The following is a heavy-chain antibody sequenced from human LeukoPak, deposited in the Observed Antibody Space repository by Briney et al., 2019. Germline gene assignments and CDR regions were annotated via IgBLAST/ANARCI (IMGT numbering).Heavy chain of an antibody. D-gene: IGHD3-9*01. J-gene: IGHJ3*02. Sequence: PGGSLRLSCAASGFTFDDYAMHWVRQAPGKGLEWVSGISWNSGSIGYADSVKGRFTISRDNAKNSLYLQMNSLRAEDTALYYCAKDIRGLLTGSFDIWGQGTMVTVSS. CDR2: ISWNSGSI. V-gene: IGHV3-9*01. CDR3: AKDIRGLLTGSFDI. CDR1: GFTFDDYA.